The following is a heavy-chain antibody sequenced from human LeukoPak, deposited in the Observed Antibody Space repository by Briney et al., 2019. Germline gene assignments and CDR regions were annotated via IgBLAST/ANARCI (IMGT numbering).Heavy chain of an antibody. Sequence: GESLRLSCAASGFTFSSYSMNWVRQAPGKGPEWVSSISSSSSYIYYADSVKGRFTISRDNAKNSLYLQMNSLRAEDTAVYYCARAFYGSGSLDYWGQGTLVTVSS. V-gene: IGHV3-21*01. J-gene: IGHJ4*02. CDR3: ARAFYGSGSLDY. D-gene: IGHD3-10*01. CDR1: GFTFSSYS. CDR2: ISSSSSYI.